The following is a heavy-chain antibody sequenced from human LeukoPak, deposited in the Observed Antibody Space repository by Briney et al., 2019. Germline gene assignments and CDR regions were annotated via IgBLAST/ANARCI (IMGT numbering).Heavy chain of an antibody. D-gene: IGHD2/OR15-2a*01. V-gene: IGHV3-23*01. CDR3: AKDRGHQVAYFDAFDI. CDR2: ISGSGGDT. J-gene: IGHJ3*02. Sequence: GGSLRLSCAASGFTFSSYAMHWVRQAPGKGPEWVSSVISGSGGDTYYADSVKGRFTISRDNSKNTLYLLMNSLRAEDTAVYFCAKDRGHQVAYFDAFDIWGQGTMVTVSS. CDR1: GFTFSSYA.